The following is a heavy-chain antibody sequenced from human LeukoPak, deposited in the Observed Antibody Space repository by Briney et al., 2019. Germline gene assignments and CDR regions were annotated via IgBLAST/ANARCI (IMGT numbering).Heavy chain of an antibody. Sequence: GGSLRLSCAASGFTFSSYAMHWVRQAPGKGLEWVAVISCDGSNKYYADSVKGRFTISRDNSKNTLYLQMNSLRAEDTAVYYCARDPMATIDRAFYGMDVWGQGTTVTASS. V-gene: IGHV3-30-3*01. CDR2: ISCDGSNK. CDR1: GFTFSSYA. CDR3: ARDPMATIDRAFYGMDV. J-gene: IGHJ6*02. D-gene: IGHD5-24*01.